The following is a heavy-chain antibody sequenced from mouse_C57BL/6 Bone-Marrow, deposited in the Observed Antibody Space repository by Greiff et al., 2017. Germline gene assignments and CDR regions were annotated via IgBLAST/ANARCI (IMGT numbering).Heavy chain of an antibody. CDR3: ARDYYDCDWFAY. CDR2: ISYAGSN. V-gene: IGHV3-6*01. CDR1: GYSITSGYY. J-gene: IGHJ3*01. Sequence: EVQLKESGPGLVKPSQSLSLTCSVTGYSITSGYYWNWIRQFPGNKLAWMGYISYAGSNNYNQSLKNRISIPRDTSKNQFFLKLNSVTTEDTATYYCARDYYDCDWFAYWGQGTLVTVSA. D-gene: IGHD2-4*01.